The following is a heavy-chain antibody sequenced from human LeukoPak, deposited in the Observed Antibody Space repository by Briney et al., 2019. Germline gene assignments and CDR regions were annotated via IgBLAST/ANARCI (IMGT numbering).Heavy chain of an antibody. CDR3: ARELAGGTMVRGVITQSYYYYYMDV. J-gene: IGHJ6*03. CDR2: INWNGGST. D-gene: IGHD3-10*01. V-gene: IGHV3-20*04. Sequence: LPGGSLRLSCAASGFTVSSNYMSWVRQAPGKGLERVSGINWNGGSTGYADSVKGRFTISRDNAKNSLYLQMNSLRAEDTALYYCARELAGGTMVRGVITQSYYYYYMDVWGKGTTVTVSS. CDR1: GFTVSSNY.